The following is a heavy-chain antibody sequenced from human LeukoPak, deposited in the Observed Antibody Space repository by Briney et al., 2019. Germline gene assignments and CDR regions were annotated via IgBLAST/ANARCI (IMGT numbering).Heavy chain of an antibody. CDR2: ISSSSSYI. CDR1: GFTFSSYS. Sequence: GGSLRLSCAASGFTFSSYSMNWVRQAPGKGLEWVSSISSSSSYIYYADSVKGRFTISRDNAKNSLYLQMNSLRAEDTAVYYCARGVGATPWDFAYWGQGTLVTVSS. CDR3: ARGVGATPWDFAY. V-gene: IGHV3-21*01. J-gene: IGHJ4*02. D-gene: IGHD1-26*01.